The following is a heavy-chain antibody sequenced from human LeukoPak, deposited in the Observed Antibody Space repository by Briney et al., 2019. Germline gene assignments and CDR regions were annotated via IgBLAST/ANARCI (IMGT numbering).Heavy chain of an antibody. CDR1: GFTFTTYA. CDR3: AKVRGAVAITLLDY. CDR2: ISGRGGTT. Sequence: GGSLRLSCAASGFTFTTYAMSWVRQAPGEGLEWVSAISGRGGTTYYADSVKGRFTISRDNSKNTVSLQMNSLRAEDTAVYYRAKVRGAVAITLLDYWGQGTLVTVSS. J-gene: IGHJ4*02. D-gene: IGHD3-22*01. V-gene: IGHV3-23*01.